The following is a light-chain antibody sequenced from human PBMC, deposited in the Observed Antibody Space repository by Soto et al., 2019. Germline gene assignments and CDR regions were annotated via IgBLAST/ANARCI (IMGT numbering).Light chain of an antibody. CDR2: DDN. J-gene: IGLJ1*01. Sequence: SYELTQPPSVSVAPGQTARITCGGNNIGSTSVHWYQQRPGQAPVLVVYDDNDRPSGIPERFSGSNSGNTATLTITRVEAGDEADYYCQVWNITTDHYVFGTGTKVTVL. CDR3: QVWNITTDHYV. V-gene: IGLV3-21*02. CDR1: NIGSTS.